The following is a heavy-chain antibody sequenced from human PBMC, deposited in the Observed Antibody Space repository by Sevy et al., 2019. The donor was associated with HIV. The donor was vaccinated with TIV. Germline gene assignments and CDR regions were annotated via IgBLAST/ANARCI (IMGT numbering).Heavy chain of an antibody. CDR3: ARRYFDL. CDR2: INQDGSEM. CDR1: GFSFTDFW. J-gene: IGHJ4*02. V-gene: IGHV3-7*01. Sequence: GGSLRLSCKASGFSFTDFWMQWVRQVPGKGPEWVANINQDGSEMYYVDSVKGRFTISRDNAESALYLQMHGLRAEDAATYFCARRYFDLWGQGTMVTVSS.